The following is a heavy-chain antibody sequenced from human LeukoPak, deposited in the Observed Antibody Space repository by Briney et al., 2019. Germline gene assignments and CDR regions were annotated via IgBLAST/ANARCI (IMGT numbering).Heavy chain of an antibody. CDR1: GGSISSYY. D-gene: IGHD3-10*01. Sequence: SETLSLTCTVSGGSISSYYWSWIRQPPGKGLEWIGYIYYSGGTSYNPSLKSRATISVDTSKNQFSLKLSSVTAADTAVYYCARGITYYYGSGSYPIFDYWGQGTLVTVSS. J-gene: IGHJ4*02. V-gene: IGHV4-59*01. CDR3: ARGITYYYGSGSYPIFDY. CDR2: IYYSGGT.